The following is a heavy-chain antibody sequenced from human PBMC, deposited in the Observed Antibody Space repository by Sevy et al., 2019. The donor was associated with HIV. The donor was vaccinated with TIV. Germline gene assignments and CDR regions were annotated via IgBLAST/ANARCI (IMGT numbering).Heavy chain of an antibody. V-gene: IGHV3-15*01. J-gene: IGHJ4*02. D-gene: IGHD3-10*01. CDR3: TTDSKKRGLSALLAY. CDR1: GFTFSNAW. CDR2: IKSKTDGGTT. Sequence: GGSLRLSCAASGFTFSNAWMSWVRQAPGKGLEWVGRIKSKTDGGTTDYAAPVKGRFTISRDDSKNTLYLQMNSLKTEDTAIYYSTTDSKKRGLSALLAYWGQGTLVTFSS.